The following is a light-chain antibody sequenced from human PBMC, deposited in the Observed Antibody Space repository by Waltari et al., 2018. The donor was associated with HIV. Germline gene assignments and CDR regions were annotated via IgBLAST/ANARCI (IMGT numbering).Light chain of an antibody. Sequence: EIVLPQSPGTLSLSPAVRATLSCRASQSVRSASLAWYQQKPGQAPRLLIYGASSRAPGIPDRFSGSGAVTDFILTISRLEPEDCAVYYCQQYAASPLTFGGGTKVEIK. J-gene: IGKJ4*01. CDR2: GAS. CDR3: QQYAASPLT. CDR1: QSVRSAS. V-gene: IGKV3-20*01.